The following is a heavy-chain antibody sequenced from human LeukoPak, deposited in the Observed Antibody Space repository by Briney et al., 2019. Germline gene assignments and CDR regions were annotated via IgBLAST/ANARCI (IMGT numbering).Heavy chain of an antibody. Sequence: TGGSLRLSCAASGFTVTTYEMNWVRQAPGKGLERVSYISHSGSIIYYADSVKGRFTISRDNANNSLFLQMSSLRVEDTAVYYCARGDRNTGLAVAGEGRRWGQGTLVTVSS. CDR1: GFTVTTYE. V-gene: IGHV3-48*03. CDR3: ARGDRNTGLAVAGEGRR. D-gene: IGHD6-19*01. J-gene: IGHJ4*02. CDR2: ISHSGSII.